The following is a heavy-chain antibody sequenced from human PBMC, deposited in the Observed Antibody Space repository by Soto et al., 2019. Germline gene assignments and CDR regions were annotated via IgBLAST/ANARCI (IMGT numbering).Heavy chain of an antibody. J-gene: IGHJ4*02. CDR1: GFTFSIYS. V-gene: IGHV3-23*01. Sequence: QLLESGGGLVQPGGSLRLSCAASGFTFSIYSMNWVRQAPGKGLEWVSLISGSGGSTHYADSVEGRFTISRDNSKNTLYLQMNNLRGEDTAVYYCAKDRGGFTNGWEFFDSWGQGTLVTVSS. D-gene: IGHD3-10*01. CDR3: AKDRGGFTNGWEFFDS. CDR2: ISGSGGST.